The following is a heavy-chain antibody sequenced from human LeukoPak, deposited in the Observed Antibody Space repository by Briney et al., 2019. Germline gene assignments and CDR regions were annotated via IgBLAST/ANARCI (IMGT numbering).Heavy chain of an antibody. CDR2: LSWDGGST. V-gene: IGHV3-43*01. D-gene: IGHD3-10*02. CDR3: AELGITMNGGV. Sequence: GGSLRLSCAASGFTFEDYTMHWVRQAPGKGLEWVFLLSWDGGSTYYADSVKGRFTIPRDNSKNSLYLQMNSLRAEDTAVYYCAELGITMNGGVWGKGTTVTISS. CDR1: GFTFEDYT. J-gene: IGHJ6*04.